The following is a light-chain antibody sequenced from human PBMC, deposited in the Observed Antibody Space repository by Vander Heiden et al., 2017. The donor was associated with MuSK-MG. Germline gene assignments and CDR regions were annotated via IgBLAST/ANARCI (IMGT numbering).Light chain of an antibody. CDR1: NIGSKS. V-gene: IGLV3-21*02. J-gene: IGLJ2*01. Sequence: SYVLAQPPSVSVAPGQTARITCGGDNIGSKSVHWYRQRPGQAPVLVVHDDSDRPSGIPDRLSGSNSGSTATLTIGRVEAGDEADYYCQVWDSSSDHVVFGGGTKLTVL. CDR2: DDS. CDR3: QVWDSSSDHVV.